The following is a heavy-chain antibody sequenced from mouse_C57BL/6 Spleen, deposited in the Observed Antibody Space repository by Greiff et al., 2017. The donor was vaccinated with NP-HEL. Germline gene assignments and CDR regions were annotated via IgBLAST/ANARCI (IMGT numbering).Heavy chain of an antibody. CDR3: ARDTVGYFDY. D-gene: IGHD1-1*01. J-gene: IGHJ2*01. CDR2: IYPRSGNT. CDR1: GYTFTSYG. Sequence: QVQLKESGAELARPGASVKLSCKASGYTFTSYGISWVKQRTGQGLEWIGEIYPRSGNTYYNEKFKGKATLTADKSSSTAYMELRSLTSEDSAVYFCARDTVGYFDYWGQGTTLTVSS. V-gene: IGHV1-81*01.